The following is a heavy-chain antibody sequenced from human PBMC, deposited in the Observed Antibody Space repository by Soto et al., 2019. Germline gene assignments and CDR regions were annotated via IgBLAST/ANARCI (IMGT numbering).Heavy chain of an antibody. CDR3: ARHLRRITIFGVVIENYMDV. CDR2: IYPGDSDT. D-gene: IGHD3-3*01. CDR1: GYSFTSYW. Sequence: VASLKISCKGSGYSFTSYWIGWVRQMPGKGLEWMGIIYPGDSDTRYSPSFQGQVTISADKSISTAYLQWSSLKASDTAMYYCARHLRRITIFGVVIENYMDVWGKGTTVTVSS. J-gene: IGHJ6*03. V-gene: IGHV5-51*01.